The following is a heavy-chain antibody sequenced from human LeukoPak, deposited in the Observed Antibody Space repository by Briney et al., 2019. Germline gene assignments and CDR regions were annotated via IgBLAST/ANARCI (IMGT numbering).Heavy chain of an antibody. Sequence: SQTLSLTCTVSGDSISSGDYYWSWIRQPAGKGLEWIGSIYHSGSTYYNPSLKSRVTISVDTSKNQFSLKLSSVTAADTAVYYCYVVVAATRDYWGQGTLVTVSS. CDR3: YVVVAATRDY. CDR2: IYHSGST. CDR1: GDSISSGDYY. D-gene: IGHD2-15*01. J-gene: IGHJ4*02. V-gene: IGHV4-61*02.